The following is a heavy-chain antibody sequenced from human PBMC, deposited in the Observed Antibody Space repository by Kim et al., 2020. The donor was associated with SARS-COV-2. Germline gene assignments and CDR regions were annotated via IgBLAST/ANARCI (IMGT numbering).Heavy chain of an antibody. CDR3: AKDLTLYDILTGYYMGEGPFDY. V-gene: IGHV3-23*01. CDR1: GFTFSSYA. J-gene: IGHJ4*02. D-gene: IGHD3-9*01. Sequence: GGSLRLSCAASGFTFSSYAMSWVRQAPGKGLEWVSAISGSGGSTYYADSVKGRFTISRDNSKNTLYLQMNSLRAEDTAVYYCAKDLTLYDILTGYYMGEGPFDYWGQGTLVTVSS. CDR2: ISGSGGST.